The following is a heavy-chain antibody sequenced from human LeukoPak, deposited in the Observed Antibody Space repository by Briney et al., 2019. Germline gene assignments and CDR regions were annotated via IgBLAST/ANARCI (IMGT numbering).Heavy chain of an antibody. Sequence: PGGSLRLSCAASGFTFSSYSMNWVRQAPGKGLEWVSSISSSSSYIYYADSVKGRFTISRDNAKNSLYPQMNSLRAEDTAVYYCARDLSYPGAIDYWGQGTLVTVSS. CDR2: ISSSSSYI. D-gene: IGHD3-10*01. J-gene: IGHJ4*02. CDR1: GFTFSSYS. V-gene: IGHV3-21*01. CDR3: ARDLSYPGAIDY.